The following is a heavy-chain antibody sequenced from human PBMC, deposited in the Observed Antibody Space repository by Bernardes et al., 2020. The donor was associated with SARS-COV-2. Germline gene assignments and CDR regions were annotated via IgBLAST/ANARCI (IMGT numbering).Heavy chain of an antibody. D-gene: IGHD3-3*01. Sequence: GGSLRLSCAASGFTFDDYAMHWVRQAPGKGLEWVSLISGDGGSTYYADSVKGRFAISRDNSKNSLYLQMNSLRTEDTALYYCAKDFLVVEWSIYYYYGMDVWGQGTTVTVSS. CDR2: ISGDGGST. J-gene: IGHJ6*02. CDR3: AKDFLVVEWSIYYYYGMDV. V-gene: IGHV3-43*02. CDR1: GFTFDDYA.